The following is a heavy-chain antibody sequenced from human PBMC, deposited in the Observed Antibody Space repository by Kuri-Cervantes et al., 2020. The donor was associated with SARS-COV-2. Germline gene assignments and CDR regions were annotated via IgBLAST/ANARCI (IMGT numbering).Heavy chain of an antibody. Sequence: GGSLRLSCEASGFTFSSYAIHWVRQTPGKGLEWVAVISYDGNNEYYADSVKGRFTISRDSSRNTLSLQMNSLRTEDTAVYYCASEVIPNPSEKYAYYGLDVWGQGTTVTVSS. CDR3: ASEVIPNPSEKYAYYGLDV. J-gene: IGHJ6*02. V-gene: IGHV3-30-3*01. D-gene: IGHD1-26*01. CDR2: ISYDGNNE. CDR1: GFTFSSYA.